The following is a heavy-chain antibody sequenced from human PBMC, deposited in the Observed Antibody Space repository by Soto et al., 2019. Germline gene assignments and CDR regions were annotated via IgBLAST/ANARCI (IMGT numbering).Heavy chain of an antibody. Sequence: GGSLRLSCAASGFTFSSYAMSWVRQAPGKGLEWVSAISGSGGSTYYADSVKGRFTISRDNSKNTLYLQMNSLRAEDTAVYYCARVRSVMDSTKYYYYMDVWGKGTTVTVSS. V-gene: IGHV3-23*01. CDR1: GFTFSSYA. J-gene: IGHJ6*03. CDR3: ARVRSVMDSTKYYYYMDV. CDR2: ISGSGGST. D-gene: IGHD2-2*03.